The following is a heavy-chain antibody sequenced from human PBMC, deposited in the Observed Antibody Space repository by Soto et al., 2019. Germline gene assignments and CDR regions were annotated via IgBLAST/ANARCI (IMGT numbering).Heavy chain of an antibody. CDR3: ARHVIHSSSWYGDYYYYYMDV. V-gene: IGHV4-39*01. D-gene: IGHD6-13*01. CDR1: GGSISSSSYY. CDR2: IYYSGST. Sequence: QLQLQESGPGLVKPSETLSLTCTVSGGSISSSSYYWGWIRQPPGKGLEWIGSIYYSGSTYYNPSLKSRVTISVDTSKNQFSLKLSSVTAADTAVYYCARHVIHSSSWYGDYYYYYMDVWGKGTTVTVSS. J-gene: IGHJ6*03.